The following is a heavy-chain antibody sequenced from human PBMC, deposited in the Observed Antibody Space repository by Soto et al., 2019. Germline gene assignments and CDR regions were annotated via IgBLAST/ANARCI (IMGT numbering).Heavy chain of an antibody. CDR2: IIPLFGTT. V-gene: IGHV1-69*01. CDR1: GGTFSTYP. J-gene: IGHJ5*02. D-gene: IGHD6-13*01. Sequence: QVQLVQSGAEVRMPGSSVKVSCKASGGTFSTYPINWVRQAPGQGLEWMGGIIPLFGTTNYAQMFKGRVTITADESTSTAYMELSSLRAEDAAVYYCARGATHGSSWYFWFDPWGQGTLVTVSS. CDR3: ARGATHGSSWYFWFDP.